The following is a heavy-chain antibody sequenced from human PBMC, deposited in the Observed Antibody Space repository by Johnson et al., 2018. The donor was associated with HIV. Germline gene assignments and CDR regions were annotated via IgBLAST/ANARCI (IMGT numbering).Heavy chain of an antibody. CDR3: AKDKSAAPGDI. V-gene: IGHV3-30*18. CDR1: GFTFDDYG. J-gene: IGHJ3*02. CDR2: ISYDGSNK. Sequence: QLVESGGGVVRPGGSLRLSCAASGFTFDDYGMNWVRQAPGKGLEWVAVISYDGSNKYYADSVKGRFTISRDNSKNTLYLQMNSLRAEDTAVYYCAKDKSAAPGDIWGQGTMVTVSS. D-gene: IGHD6-6*01.